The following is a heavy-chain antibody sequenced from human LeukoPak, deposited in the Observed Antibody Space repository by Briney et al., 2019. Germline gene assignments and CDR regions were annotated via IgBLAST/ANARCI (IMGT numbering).Heavy chain of an antibody. CDR1: GFTFSSYA. Sequence: GGSLRLSCAASGFTFSSYAMYWVRQAPGKGLEWVAVISYDGSNKYYADSVKGRFTISRDNSKNTLYLQMNSLRAEDTAVYYCARGVDSGYIDYWGQGTLVTVSS. J-gene: IGHJ4*02. D-gene: IGHD3-22*01. V-gene: IGHV3-30-3*01. CDR2: ISYDGSNK. CDR3: ARGVDSGYIDY.